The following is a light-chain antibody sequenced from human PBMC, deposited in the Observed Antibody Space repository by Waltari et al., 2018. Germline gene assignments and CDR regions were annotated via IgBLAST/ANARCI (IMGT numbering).Light chain of an antibody. Sequence: SSELTQDPAVSVALGQTVRITCQGDSLRNYYASWYQQKPGQAPVLVIYGKNNRPSGIPDRFSGSNSGNTASLTITGAQADDEADYYCNSRDSSVNHLVFGTGTKVTVL. CDR2: GKN. CDR1: SLRNYY. J-gene: IGLJ1*01. CDR3: NSRDSSVNHLV. V-gene: IGLV3-19*01.